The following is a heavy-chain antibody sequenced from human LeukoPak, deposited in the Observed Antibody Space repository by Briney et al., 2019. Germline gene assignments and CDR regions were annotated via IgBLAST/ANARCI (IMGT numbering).Heavy chain of an antibody. CDR2: ISAYNGNT. CDR3: ASPGGPGYCSSTSCYRLDY. J-gene: IGHJ4*02. V-gene: IGHV1-18*01. CDR1: GYTFTSYG. D-gene: IGHD2-2*02. Sequence: ASVKVSCKASGYTFTSYGISWVRQAPGQGLEWMGWISAYNGNTNYAQKLQGRVTMTTDTSTSTAYMELRSLRSEDTAVYYCASPGGPGYCSSTSCYRLDYWGQGTLVTVSS.